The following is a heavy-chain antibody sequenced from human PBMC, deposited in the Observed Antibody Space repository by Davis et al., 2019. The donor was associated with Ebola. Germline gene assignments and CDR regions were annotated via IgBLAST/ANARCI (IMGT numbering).Heavy chain of an antibody. J-gene: IGHJ4*02. CDR1: GGSISSGSYY. V-gene: IGHV4-61*02. CDR3: AREKWELLLRYFDY. D-gene: IGHD1-26*01. Sequence: PSETLSLTCTVSGGSISSGSYYWSWIRQPAGKGLEWIGRIYTSGSTNYNPSLKSRVTMSVDTSKNQFSLKLSSVTAADTAVYYCAREKWELLLRYFDYWGQGTLVTVSS. CDR2: IYTSGST.